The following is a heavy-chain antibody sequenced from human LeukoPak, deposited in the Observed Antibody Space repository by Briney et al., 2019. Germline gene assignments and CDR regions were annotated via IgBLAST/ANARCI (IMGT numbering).Heavy chain of an antibody. CDR1: GFTFSNFW. CDR3: AKDAQRGFDYSNSLEH. CDR2: ITTNGDNT. V-gene: IGHV3-64*01. D-gene: IGHD4-11*01. Sequence: GGSLRLSCAASGFTFSNFWMHWVRQAPGKGLEYVSAITTNGDNTYYANSVKGRFTISRDNFKKTVSLQMDSLRAEDTAVYYCAKDAQRGFDYSNSLEHWGQGSLVIVSS. J-gene: IGHJ4*02.